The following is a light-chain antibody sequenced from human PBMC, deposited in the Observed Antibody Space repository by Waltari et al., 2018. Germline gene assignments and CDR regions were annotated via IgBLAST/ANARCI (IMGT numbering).Light chain of an antibody. CDR2: GVD. J-gene: IGLJ2*01. CDR1: SSDIGGYAY. V-gene: IGLV2-14*03. Sequence: QSALTQPASVSGSPGQSTTISCTGSSSDIGGYAYVSWSQQYPGKTPQLLIYGVDERPSEVSNRFSGSKSGNTASLTISRLQAEDEADYYCSSYTTTNTFMVFGGGTRLTV. CDR3: SSYTTTNTFMV.